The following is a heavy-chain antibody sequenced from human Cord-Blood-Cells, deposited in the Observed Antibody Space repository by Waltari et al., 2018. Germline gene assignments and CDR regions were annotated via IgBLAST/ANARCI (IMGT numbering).Heavy chain of an antibody. V-gene: IGHV4-34*01. J-gene: IGHJ3*02. CDR1: GGSFRGYY. D-gene: IGHD3-3*01. CDR2: INHSGST. Sequence: QVQLQQWGAGLLKPSETLSPTCAVYGGSFRGYYWSGTRQPPGKGLEWIGEINHSGSTNYNPSLKSRVTISVDTSKNQFSLKLSSVTAADTAVYYCARSISDFWSGYYFSFDIWGQGTMVTVSS. CDR3: ARSISDFWSGYYFSFDI.